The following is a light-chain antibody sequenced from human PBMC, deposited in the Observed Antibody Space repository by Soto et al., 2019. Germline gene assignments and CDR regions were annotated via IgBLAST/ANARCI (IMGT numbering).Light chain of an antibody. V-gene: IGLV4-69*01. CDR2: LNSDGSH. CDR1: SGHSSYA. J-gene: IGLJ1*01. Sequence: QSVLTQSPSASASLGASVKLTCTLSSGHSSYAIAWHQQQPEKGPRYLMKLNSDGSHSKGDGIPDRFSGSSSGAERYLPISGLQSEDEADYYCQTWGTGIHYVFGTGTQLTVL. CDR3: QTWGTGIHYV.